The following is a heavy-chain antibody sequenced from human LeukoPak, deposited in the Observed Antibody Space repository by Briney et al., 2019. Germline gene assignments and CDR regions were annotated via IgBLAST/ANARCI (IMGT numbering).Heavy chain of an antibody. V-gene: IGHV4-39*01. CDR3: ARWGLAVAGRKFDY. CDR1: GGSISSSSYY. Sequence: SETLSLTCSVSGGSISSSSYYWGWIRQPPGKDVEWIGSIYYSGSTHYNPSLKSRVTISVDTSKNQFSLKLSSVTAADTAVYYCARWGLAVAGRKFDYWGQGTLVTVSS. CDR2: IYYSGST. J-gene: IGHJ4*02. D-gene: IGHD6-19*01.